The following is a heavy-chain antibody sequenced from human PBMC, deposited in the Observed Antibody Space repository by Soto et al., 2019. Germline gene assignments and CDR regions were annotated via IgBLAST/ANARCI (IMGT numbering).Heavy chain of an antibody. V-gene: IGHV4-31*03. CDR1: GGSISSGGYY. J-gene: IGHJ3*02. CDR3: ARERAAVVSPDAIXI. Sequence: SETLSLTCTVSGGSISSGGYYWSWIRQHPGKGLEWIGYIYYSGSTYYNPSLKSRVTISVDTSKNQFSLKLSSVTAADTAVYYCARERAAVVSPDAIXIWGQGTMLTVSS. CDR2: IYYSGST. D-gene: IGHD5-18*01.